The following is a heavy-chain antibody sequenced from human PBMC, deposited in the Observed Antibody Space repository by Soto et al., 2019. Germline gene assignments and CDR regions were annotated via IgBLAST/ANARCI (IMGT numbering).Heavy chain of an antibody. CDR2: ISWNSGSI. V-gene: IGHV3-9*01. Sequence: GGSLRLSCAASGFTFDDYAMHWVRQAPGKGLEWVSGISWNSGSIGYADSVKGRFTISRDNAKNSLYLQMNSLRAEDTALYYCAKDFWDIVLVPAAMRKTDYYYYYYYMDVWGKGTTVTVSS. J-gene: IGHJ6*03. CDR3: AKDFWDIVLVPAAMRKTDYYYYYYYMDV. D-gene: IGHD2-2*01. CDR1: GFTFDDYA.